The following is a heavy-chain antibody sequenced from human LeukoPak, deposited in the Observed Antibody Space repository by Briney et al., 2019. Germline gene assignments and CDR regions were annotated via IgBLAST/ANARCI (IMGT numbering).Heavy chain of an antibody. J-gene: IGHJ4*02. CDR3: ARHEQQLDAYYFGY. D-gene: IGHD6-13*01. CDR1: GGSISSSSYY. CDR2: IYYSGST. V-gene: IGHV4-39*01. Sequence: SETLSLTCTVSGGSISSSSYYWGWIRQPPGKGLEWIGSIYYSGSTYYNPSLKGRVTISVDTSKNQFSLKLSSVTAADTAVYYCARHEQQLDAYYFGYWGQGTLVTVSS.